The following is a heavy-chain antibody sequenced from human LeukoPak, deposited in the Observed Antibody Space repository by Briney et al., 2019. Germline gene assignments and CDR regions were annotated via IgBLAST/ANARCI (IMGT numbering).Heavy chain of an antibody. CDR1: GYSFTTYW. D-gene: IGHD1-26*01. CDR3: ARLYSGTSLVDY. J-gene: IGHJ4*02. V-gene: IGHV5-51*01. Sequence: GESLKISCEASGYSFTTYWIVWVRQMPGKGLEWMGIIYPGDSDTRYSPSFQGQVTISADKSTSTAYLQWSSLKASDSAMYYCARLYSGTSLVDYWGQGTLVTVSS. CDR2: IYPGDSDT.